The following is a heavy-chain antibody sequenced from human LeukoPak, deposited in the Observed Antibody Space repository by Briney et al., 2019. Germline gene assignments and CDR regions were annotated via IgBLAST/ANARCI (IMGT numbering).Heavy chain of an antibody. CDR3: AKDILAAGLFFNY. D-gene: IGHD6-13*01. J-gene: IGHJ4*02. Sequence: GGSLRLSCAASGFIFSDFYMGWIRQAPGKGLEWVSYISISGTTTNYADSVKGRFTISRDDARNSLYLQMNSLRAEDTAVYYCAKDILAAGLFFNYWGQGTLVTVSS. CDR2: ISISGTTT. CDR1: GFIFSDFY. V-gene: IGHV3-11*01.